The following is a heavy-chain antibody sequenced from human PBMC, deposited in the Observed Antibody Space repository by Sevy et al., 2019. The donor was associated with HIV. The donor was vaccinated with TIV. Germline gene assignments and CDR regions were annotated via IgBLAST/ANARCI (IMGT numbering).Heavy chain of an antibody. CDR2: IYPGDSDT. CDR3: ARSNGASYYYYGMDV. Sequence: GESLKISCKGSGYSFTSYWIGWVRQMPGKGLEWMGLIYPGDSDTRYNPSFQGQVTISADKSISTAYLQWSSLKASDTAMYYCARSNGASYYYYGMDVWGQGTTVTVSS. D-gene: IGHD2-2*01. V-gene: IGHV5-51*01. J-gene: IGHJ6*02. CDR1: GYSFTSYW.